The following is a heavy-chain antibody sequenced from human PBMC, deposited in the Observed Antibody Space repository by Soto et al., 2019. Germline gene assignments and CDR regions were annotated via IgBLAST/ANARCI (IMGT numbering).Heavy chain of an antibody. D-gene: IGHD3-16*01. Sequence: QVQLQQWGAGLLKPSETLSLTCAVYGGSFSGYYWSWIRQPPGKGLEWIGEINHSGSTNYNPSLKSRVTISVDTSKNQFSRKLSSVTAADTAVYYCATRGARPYYYYGMDVWGQGTTVTVSS. CDR1: GGSFSGYY. CDR3: ATRGARPYYYYGMDV. V-gene: IGHV4-34*01. CDR2: INHSGST. J-gene: IGHJ6*02.